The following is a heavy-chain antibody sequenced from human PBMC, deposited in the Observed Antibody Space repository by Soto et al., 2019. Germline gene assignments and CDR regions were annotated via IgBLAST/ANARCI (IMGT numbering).Heavy chain of an antibody. J-gene: IGHJ5*02. CDR3: ARVAPFIVGAIRRWFYP. V-gene: IGHV1-69*12. CDR1: GGTFSSYA. D-gene: IGHD1-26*01. Sequence: QVQLVQSGAEVKKPGSSVKVSCKAAGGTFSSYAINWVRQAPGQGLEWMGGIIPMFGTANYAQKFQGRDTITAYESTSTAYMELSSLRSDDTAVYYCARVAPFIVGAIRRWFYPWGQGTLVTVSS. CDR2: IIPMFGTA.